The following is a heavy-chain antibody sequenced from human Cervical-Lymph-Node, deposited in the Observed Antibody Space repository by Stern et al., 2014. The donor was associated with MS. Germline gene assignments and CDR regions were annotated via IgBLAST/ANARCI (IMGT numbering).Heavy chain of an antibody. J-gene: IGHJ4*02. CDR2: IDWDDDE. V-gene: IGHV2-70*01. CDR1: GFSPSASGMC. Sequence: QVTLRESGPALVKPTQTLTLTCTFSGFSPSASGMCVTWLRQPPGKALEWLALIDWDDDEFYNTSLKTRLTISKDTSRTQVTLTMTNPDPVDTATYYCARLHRGGGSHTYIDHWGQGILVTVSS. CDR3: ARLHRGGGSHTYIDH. D-gene: IGHD1-26*01.